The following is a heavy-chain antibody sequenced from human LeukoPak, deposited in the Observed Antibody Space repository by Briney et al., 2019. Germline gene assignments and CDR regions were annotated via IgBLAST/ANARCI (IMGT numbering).Heavy chain of an antibody. CDR3: ARGGFGSGSHFDY. V-gene: IGHV1-8*01. Sequence: GASVKVSCKASGYTFTIYDINWVRQATGQGLEWMGLMNPNSGDTGYVQKFQGRVTMTRSNSISTAYMELSSLRSEDTAIYYCARGGFGSGSHFDYWGQGTLVTVSS. D-gene: IGHD3-10*01. CDR2: MNPNSGDT. J-gene: IGHJ4*02. CDR1: GYTFTIYD.